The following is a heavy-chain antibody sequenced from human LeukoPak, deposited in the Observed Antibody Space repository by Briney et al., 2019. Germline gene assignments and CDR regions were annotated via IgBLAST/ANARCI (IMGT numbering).Heavy chain of an antibody. V-gene: IGHV4-39*01. D-gene: IGHD3-10*01. CDR2: IYYSGST. CDR1: GGSISSSSYY. Sequence: SETLSLTCTVSGGSISSSSYYWGWIRQPPGKGLEWIGSIYYSGSTYYNPSLKSRVTISVDTSKNQFSLKLSSVTAADTAVYYCARRRVRGPAYFDYWGQGTQVTVSS. J-gene: IGHJ4*02. CDR3: ARRRVRGPAYFDY.